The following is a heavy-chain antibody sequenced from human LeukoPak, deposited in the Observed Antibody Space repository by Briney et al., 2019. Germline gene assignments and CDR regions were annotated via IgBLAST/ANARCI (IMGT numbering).Heavy chain of an antibody. CDR2: IYKSAIT. CDR1: GFTVSSNY. J-gene: IGHJ6*03. Sequence: GGSLRLSCAASGFTVSSNYMTWVRQAPGKGLEWVSVIYKSAITYYADTVKGRFTISRDNSKNTLYLQMNSLRAEDTAVYYCAVGGPVPRMDVWGKGTTVTISS. D-gene: IGHD2-2*01. V-gene: IGHV3-66*03. CDR3: AVGGPVPRMDV.